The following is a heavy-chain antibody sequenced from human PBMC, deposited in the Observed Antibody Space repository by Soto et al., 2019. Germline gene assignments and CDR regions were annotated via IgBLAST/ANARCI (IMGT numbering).Heavy chain of an antibody. Sequence: GGSLRLSCAASGFTFSNAWMSWVRQAPGKGLEWVGRIKSKTDGGTTDYAAPVKGRFTISRDDSKNTLYLQMNSLKTEDTAVYYCTIYWNYEYYYYMDVWGKGTTVTVSS. CDR3: TIYWNYEYYYYMDV. CDR2: IKSKTDGGTT. V-gene: IGHV3-15*01. D-gene: IGHD1-7*01. J-gene: IGHJ6*03. CDR1: GFTFSNAW.